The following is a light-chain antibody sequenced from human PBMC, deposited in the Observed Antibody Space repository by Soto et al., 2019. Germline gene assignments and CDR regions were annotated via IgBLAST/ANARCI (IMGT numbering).Light chain of an antibody. CDR1: QRVSRY. CDR3: QQRSNWPPFS. CDR2: DAS. V-gene: IGKV3-11*01. J-gene: IGKJ4*01. Sequence: EIVLTQSPDTLSLSPGERATLSCRASQRVSRYLAWYQQKPGQAPRLLIYDASNRATGIPARFSGSGSGTDFTLTISSLEPEDFAVYYCQQRSNWPPFSFGGGTKVDIK.